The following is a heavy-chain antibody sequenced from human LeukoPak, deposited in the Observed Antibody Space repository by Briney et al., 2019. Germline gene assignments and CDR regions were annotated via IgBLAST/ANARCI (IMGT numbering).Heavy chain of an antibody. CDR3: ANHGVYSGSYSMDV. D-gene: IGHD1-26*01. V-gene: IGHV3-30*18. CDR2: ISYAGSHK. J-gene: IGHJ6*02. Sequence: PGRSLGLSCAASGFSFKRYGMHWVRPAPGKGLAWVAVISYAGSHKYYADSVKGRFTISRDNSKNTLYLQMNSLRADDTAVYYCANHGVYSGSYSMDVWGQGTTVIVSS. CDR1: GFSFKRYG.